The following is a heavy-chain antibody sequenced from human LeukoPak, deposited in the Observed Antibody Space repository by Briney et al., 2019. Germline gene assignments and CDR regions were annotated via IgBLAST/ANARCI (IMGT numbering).Heavy chain of an antibody. Sequence: GGSLRLSCAASGFTFSSYSMNWVRQAPGKGLEWVSSISSSSSYIYYADSVKGRFTISRDNAKNSLYLQVNSLRAEDTAVYYCARDSSPVVLMVYAPGNFDYWGQGTLVTVSS. CDR1: GFTFSSYS. V-gene: IGHV3-21*01. CDR2: ISSSSSYI. D-gene: IGHD2-8*01. J-gene: IGHJ4*02. CDR3: ARDSSPVVLMVYAPGNFDY.